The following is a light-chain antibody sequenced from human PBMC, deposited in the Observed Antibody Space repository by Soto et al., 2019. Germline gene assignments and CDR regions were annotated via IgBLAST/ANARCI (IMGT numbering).Light chain of an antibody. CDR3: LLSYTAAYWV. CDR2: DSS. Sequence: QAVVTQEPSLTVSPGGTVTLTCGSSTGAVTSGHSPFWFQQKPGQAPGTLISDSSNRLSWTPTRFSGSLLGGKAALTLSGAQPQDEADYYCLLSYTAAYWVFGGGTKVTVL. V-gene: IGLV7-46*01. J-gene: IGLJ3*02. CDR1: TGAVTSGHS.